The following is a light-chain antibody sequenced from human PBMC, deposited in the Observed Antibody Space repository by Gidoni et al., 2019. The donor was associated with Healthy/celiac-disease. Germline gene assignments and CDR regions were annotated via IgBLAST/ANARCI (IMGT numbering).Light chain of an antibody. CDR1: KLGDKY. V-gene: IGLV3-1*01. J-gene: IGLJ2*01. Sequence: SYELTQPLSVSVSPEQTASITCSGDKLGDKYACWYQQKPGQSPVLVIYQDSKRPSGIPGRFSGSNSGNTATLTISGTQAMDEADYYCQAWDSSTVVFGGGTKLTV. CDR2: QDS. CDR3: QAWDSSTVV.